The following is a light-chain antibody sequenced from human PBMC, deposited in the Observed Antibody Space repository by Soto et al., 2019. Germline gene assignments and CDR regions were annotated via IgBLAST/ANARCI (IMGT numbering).Light chain of an antibody. Sequence: ESVLTQSPGTLSLSPGERATLSCRASQSVSSNYLAWYQQKPGQAPMLLFYGAATRATGIPDRFSGSGSGTDFTLTLSRLELHDSEVDYCQQYDSSPTWTFGQGTKVEIK. V-gene: IGKV3-20*01. CDR1: QSVSSNY. CDR3: QQYDSSPTWT. CDR2: GAA. J-gene: IGKJ1*01.